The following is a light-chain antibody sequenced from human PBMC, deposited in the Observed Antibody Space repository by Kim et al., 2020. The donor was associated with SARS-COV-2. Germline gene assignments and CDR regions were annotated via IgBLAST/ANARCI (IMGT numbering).Light chain of an antibody. CDR2: DAS. CDR1: QSISSW. V-gene: IGKV1-5*01. CDR3: QQYGGT. J-gene: IGKJ1*01. Sequence: GDRVTITCRASQSISSWLAWYQQKPGKAPKLLIYDASSLESGVPSRFSGSGSGTEFTLTISSLQPDDFATYYCQQYGGTFGQGTKVDIK.